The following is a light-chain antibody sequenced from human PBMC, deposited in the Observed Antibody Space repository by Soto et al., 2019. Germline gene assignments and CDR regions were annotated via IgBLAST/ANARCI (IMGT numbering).Light chain of an antibody. J-gene: IGKJ1*01. CDR1: HNIERW. CDR2: DAS. V-gene: IGKV1-5*01. Sequence: DIQMTQSPSTLSASVVDRFTITFRASHNIERWMALYQQKPGKAPSLLIFDASTLHSGVPSRFSGSGSGTDFTLTISILQPDDFATYYCQQFAISTTFGQGTKVDIK. CDR3: QQFAISTT.